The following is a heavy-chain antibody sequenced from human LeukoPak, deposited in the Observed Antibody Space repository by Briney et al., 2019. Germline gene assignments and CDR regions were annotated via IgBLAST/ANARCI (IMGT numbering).Heavy chain of an antibody. V-gene: IGHV1-2*02. CDR2: INPNSGGT. Sequence: ASVKVSCKASGYTFTGYYMHWVRQAPGQGLEWMGWINPNSGGTNYAQKFQGRVTMTTDTSTSTAYMELRSLRSDDTAVYYCARDKDYYDSSGYWNDAFDIWGQGTMVTVSS. CDR3: ARDKDYYDSSGYWNDAFDI. J-gene: IGHJ3*02. CDR1: GYTFTGYY. D-gene: IGHD3-22*01.